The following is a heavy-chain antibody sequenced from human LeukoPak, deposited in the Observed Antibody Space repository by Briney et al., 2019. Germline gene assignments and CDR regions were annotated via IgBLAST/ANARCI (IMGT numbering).Heavy chain of an antibody. D-gene: IGHD6-19*01. V-gene: IGHV3-23*01. CDR2: ITGSGGST. J-gene: IGHJ4*02. CDR1: GFTFSTYA. Sequence: TGGSLRLSCAASGFTFSTYAMTWVRQAPGKGLEWVSSITGSGGSTYYADSVKGRFTISRDNSENTVFLQMDSLRAEDTAVYYCARCRPDSSGSADYWGQGTLVTVSP. CDR3: ARCRPDSSGSADY.